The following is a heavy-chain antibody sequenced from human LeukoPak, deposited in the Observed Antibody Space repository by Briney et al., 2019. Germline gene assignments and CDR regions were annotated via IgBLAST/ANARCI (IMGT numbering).Heavy chain of an antibody. Sequence: PSETLSLTCTAAGGSIDSYYSSWIRQPPGKGLEWIGYIYYTGSTEYHPSLKSQVTISLDTSKNQFSLKLTSVTAADTAVYYCARVYQSAEFYFDYWGQGNLGSVSP. CDR1: GGSIDSYY. J-gene: IGHJ4*02. D-gene: IGHD2-2*01. V-gene: IGHV4-59*01. CDR3: ARVYQSAEFYFDY. CDR2: IYYTGST.